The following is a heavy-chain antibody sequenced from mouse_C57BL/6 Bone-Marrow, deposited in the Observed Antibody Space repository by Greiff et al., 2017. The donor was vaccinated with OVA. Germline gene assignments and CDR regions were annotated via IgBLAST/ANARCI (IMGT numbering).Heavy chain of an antibody. CDR2: IDPSDSYT. V-gene: IGHV1-69*01. J-gene: IGHJ2*01. Sequence: VQLQQSGAELVMPGASVKLSCKASGYTFTSYWMHWVKQRPGQGLEWIGEIDPSDSYTNYNQKFKGKSTLTVDKSSSTAYMQLSSLTSENSAVYYCARENDYYYFDYWGQGTTLTVSS. D-gene: IGHD2-4*01. CDR3: ARENDYYYFDY. CDR1: GYTFTSYW.